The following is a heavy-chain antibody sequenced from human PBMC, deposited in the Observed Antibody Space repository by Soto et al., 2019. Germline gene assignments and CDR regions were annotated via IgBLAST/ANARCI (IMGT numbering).Heavy chain of an antibody. Sequence: DVQLVESGGGLVQPGRSLRLSCAASGFTFDDYAMHWVRQAPGKGLEWVSGISWNSGSIGYADSVKGRFTISRDNAKNSLYLQMNSLRAEDTALYYCANDAANYYYYYMDVWGKGTTVTVSS. J-gene: IGHJ6*03. CDR1: GFTFDDYA. D-gene: IGHD6-13*01. CDR2: ISWNSGSI. CDR3: ANDAANYYYYYMDV. V-gene: IGHV3-9*01.